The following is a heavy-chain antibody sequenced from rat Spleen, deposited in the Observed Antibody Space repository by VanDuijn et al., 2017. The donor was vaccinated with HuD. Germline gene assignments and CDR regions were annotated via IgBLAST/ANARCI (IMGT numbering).Heavy chain of an antibody. V-gene: IGHV5-29*01. CDR3: ARLGIVITSGVMDA. D-gene: IGHD1-12*02. Sequence: EVQLVESGGGLVQPGRSLKLSCAASGFTFSNYGMAWVRQAPGKGLEWVSSISSDGGSIYYPDSVKGRFTISRDNAKSTLYLQLDSLRSEDTATYYCARLGIVITSGVMDAWGQGASVTVSS. CDR2: ISSDGGSI. CDR1: GFTFSNYG. J-gene: IGHJ4*01.